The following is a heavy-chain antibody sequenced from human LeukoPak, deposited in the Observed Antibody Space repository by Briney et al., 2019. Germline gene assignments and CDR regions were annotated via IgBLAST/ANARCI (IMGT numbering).Heavy chain of an antibody. CDR2: INPSGGST. J-gene: IGHJ6*02. D-gene: IGHD3-9*01. CDR3: ARDARNYDILTGYWSYGMDV. CDR1: GYTFTSYY. V-gene: IGHV1-46*01. Sequence: ASVKVSCKASGYTFTSYYMHWVRQAPGQGLEWMGIINPSGGSTSYAQKFQGRVTMTRDTSTSTVYMELSRLRSDDTAVYYCARDARNYDILTGYWSYGMDVWGQGTTVTVSS.